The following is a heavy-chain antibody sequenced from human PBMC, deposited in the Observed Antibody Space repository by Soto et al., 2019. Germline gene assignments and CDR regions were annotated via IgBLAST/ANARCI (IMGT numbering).Heavy chain of an antibody. Sequence: EVQLLESGGGLVQPGGSLRLSCTASGFTSSGYAMSWVRQAPGKGLEWVSSITGGGGGTYYADSVRGRFTISRDNSKNILYLQMNSLRVEDTALYYCAKRRDNYDSTGYYFSWGQGTLVTVSS. D-gene: IGHD3-22*01. V-gene: IGHV3-23*01. CDR2: ITGGGGGT. CDR3: AKRRDNYDSTGYYFS. J-gene: IGHJ5*02. CDR1: GFTSSGYA.